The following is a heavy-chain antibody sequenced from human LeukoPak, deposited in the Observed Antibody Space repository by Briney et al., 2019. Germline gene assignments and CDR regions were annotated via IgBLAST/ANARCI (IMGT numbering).Heavy chain of an antibody. CDR2: IGPNNGNT. CDR3: ARDSGGRGHFDF. J-gene: IGHJ4*02. D-gene: IGHD3-16*01. CDR1: GYTFASYG. Sequence: ASVKVSCKASGYTFASYGITWVRQAPGQGLEWMGWIGPNNGNTNYAQNLQGRVTMTTDTSTGTAYMELRSLRSDDTAVYFCARDSGGRGHFDFWGQGTLVTVSS. V-gene: IGHV1-18*01.